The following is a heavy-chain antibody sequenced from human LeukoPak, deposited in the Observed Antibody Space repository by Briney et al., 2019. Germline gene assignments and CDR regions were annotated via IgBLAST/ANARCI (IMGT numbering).Heavy chain of an antibody. J-gene: IGHJ3*02. V-gene: IGHV1-2*02. CDR1: GYTFTGYY. CDR3: ARGVLDFWSEDAFDI. CDR2: INPNSGGT. D-gene: IGHD3-3*01. Sequence: ASVKVSCKASGYTFTGYYMHWVRQAPGQGLEWMGWINPNSGGTNYAQKLQGRVTMTTDTSTSTAYMELRSLRSDDTAVYYCARGVLDFWSEDAFDIWGQGTMVTVSS.